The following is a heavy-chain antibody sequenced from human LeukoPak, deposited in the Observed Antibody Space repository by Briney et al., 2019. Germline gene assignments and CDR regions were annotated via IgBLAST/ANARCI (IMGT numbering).Heavy chain of an antibody. V-gene: IGHV4-34*01. J-gene: IGHJ5*02. Sequence: PSETLSLTCAVYGGSFSGYYWSWIRQPPGKGLEWIGEINHSGGTNYNPSLKSRVTISVDTSKNQFSLKLSSVTAADTAVYYCARYYDYVWGSYRNNWFDPWGQGTLVTVSS. CDR2: INHSGGT. CDR1: GGSFSGYY. D-gene: IGHD3-16*02. CDR3: ARYYDYVWGSYRNNWFDP.